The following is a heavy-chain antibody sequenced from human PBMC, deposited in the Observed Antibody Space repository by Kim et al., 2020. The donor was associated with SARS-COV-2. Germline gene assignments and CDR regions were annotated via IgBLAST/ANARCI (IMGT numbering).Heavy chain of an antibody. Sequence: SETLSLTCTVSGGSISSSSYYWGWIRQPPGKGLEWIGSIYYSGSTYYNPSLKSRVTISVDTSKNQFSLKLSSVTAADTAVYYCATTMTTVTTAPGYYYYYGMDVWGQGTTVTVSS. CDR2: IYYSGST. CDR3: ATTMTTVTTAPGYYYYYGMDV. CDR1: GGSISSSSYY. J-gene: IGHJ6*02. V-gene: IGHV4-39*01. D-gene: IGHD4-17*01.